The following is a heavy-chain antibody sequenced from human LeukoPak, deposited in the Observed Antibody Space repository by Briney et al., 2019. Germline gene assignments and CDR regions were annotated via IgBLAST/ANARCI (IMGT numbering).Heavy chain of an antibody. Sequence: SETLSLTCTVSGGSISSGSYYWSWIRQPPGKGLEWIGYIYQSGSTYYNPSLKSRVTISLDRSKNQFSLNLSSVTAADTAVYYCARIYCSGTSCYNYFDCWGQGTLVTVSS. D-gene: IGHD2-2*02. J-gene: IGHJ4*02. CDR1: GGSISSGSYY. V-gene: IGHV4-30-2*01. CDR3: ARIYCSGTSCYNYFDC. CDR2: IYQSGST.